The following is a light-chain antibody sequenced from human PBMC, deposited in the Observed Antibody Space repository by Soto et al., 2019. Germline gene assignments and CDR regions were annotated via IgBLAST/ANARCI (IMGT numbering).Light chain of an antibody. J-gene: IGKJ4*01. CDR1: QAISSY. CDR2: AAS. Sequence: DIQLTQSPSFLSASVGDRVTITCRASQAISSYLVWYQQKPGKAPKLLIYAASTLQSGVPSRFSGSGSGTEFTLTISSLQPEDFATYYRQQLNSYPLTFGGGTKVEIK. CDR3: QQLNSYPLT. V-gene: IGKV1-9*01.